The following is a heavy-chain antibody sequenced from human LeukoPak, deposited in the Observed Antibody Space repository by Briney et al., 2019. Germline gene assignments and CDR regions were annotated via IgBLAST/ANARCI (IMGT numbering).Heavy chain of an antibody. V-gene: IGHV3-21*01. J-gene: IGHJ4*02. Sequence: GGSLRLSCAASGFTFSSYSMNWVRQAPGKGLEWVSSISSSSSYIYYADSVKGRFTISRDNAKNSLFLQMNSLRAEDTAVYYCARALRQWLIDYWGQGTLVTVSS. CDR3: ARALRQWLIDY. CDR2: ISSSSSYI. D-gene: IGHD6-19*01. CDR1: GFTFSSYS.